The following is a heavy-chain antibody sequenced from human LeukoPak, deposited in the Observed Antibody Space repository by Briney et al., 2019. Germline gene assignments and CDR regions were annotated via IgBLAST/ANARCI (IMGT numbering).Heavy chain of an antibody. J-gene: IGHJ6*04. V-gene: IGHV1-18*04. Sequence: ASVKVSRKASGYTFTNYGFNWVRQAPGQGLEWMGWINSYSGNTYYAQKLQGRVTMTTDTSTTTVYMELRSLESDDTAVYYCARAPLKYDISTGHPSGYYYYGLDVWGKGTTVTVSS. CDR2: INSYSGNT. CDR1: GYTFTNYG. CDR3: ARAPLKYDISTGHPSGYYYYGLDV. D-gene: IGHD3-9*01.